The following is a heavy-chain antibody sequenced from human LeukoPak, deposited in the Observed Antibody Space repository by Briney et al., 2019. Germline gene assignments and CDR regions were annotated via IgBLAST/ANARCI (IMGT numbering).Heavy chain of an antibody. CDR3: ARGDYYDSSGYYLSFDY. CDR1: GYTFTSYG. J-gene: IGHJ4*02. Sequence: ASVKVSCKASGYTFTSYGISWVRQAPGQGLEWMGWISAYNGNTNYAQKLQGRVTMTTDTSTSTAYMELRSLRSDDTAVYYCARGDYYDSSGYYLSFDYWGQGTLVTVSS. D-gene: IGHD3-22*01. CDR2: ISAYNGNT. V-gene: IGHV1-18*01.